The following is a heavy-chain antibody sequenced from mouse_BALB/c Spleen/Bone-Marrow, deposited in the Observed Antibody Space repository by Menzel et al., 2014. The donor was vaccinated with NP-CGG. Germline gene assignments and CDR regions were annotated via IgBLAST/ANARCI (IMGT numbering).Heavy chain of an antibody. CDR1: GFTFSDYY. CDR2: ISNGGSYT. D-gene: IGHD1-1*01. J-gene: IGHJ1*01. V-gene: IGHV5-4*02. Sequence: EVHLVESGGGLMKPGGSLKLSCAASGFTFSDYYMYWVRQTPEKRLEWVATISNGGSYTYYPDSVKRRFTIPRDNAKNNLYLQMSSLKSEDTAMYYCARDSLYYYGSSYGYFDVWGAGTTVTVSS. CDR3: ARDSLYYYGSSYGYFDV.